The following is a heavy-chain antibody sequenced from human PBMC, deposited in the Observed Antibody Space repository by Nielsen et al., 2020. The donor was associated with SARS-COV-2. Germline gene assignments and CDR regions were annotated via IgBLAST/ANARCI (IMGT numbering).Heavy chain of an antibody. CDR1: GVTFSINA. V-gene: IGHV3-23*01. CDR2: IGNSGDNI. CDR3: ARQFYGCNDY. Sequence: GESLKISCTAPGVTFSINAMTWVRQAPGKGLEWVSSIGNSGDNIYYADSVKGRFTVSRDNSKNTLYLEMNSLRAEDTAVYYCARQFYGCNDYWGQGTLVTVSS. J-gene: IGHJ4*02. D-gene: IGHD3-10*01.